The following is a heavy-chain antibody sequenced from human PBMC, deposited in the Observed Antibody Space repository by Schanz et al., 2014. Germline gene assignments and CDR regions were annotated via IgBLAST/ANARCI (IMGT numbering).Heavy chain of an antibody. V-gene: IGHV3-30*04. Sequence: QVQLVESGGGVVQPGRSLRLSCAASGFTISGSAMHWVRQAPGKGLEWVLIISHDGMTKYYTASVRGRFTISRDNSNNMVYLQMNSLRAEDTAVFYCARDYSGGGYDIWGQGTMVTVSS. D-gene: IGHD3-22*01. J-gene: IGHJ3*02. CDR2: ISHDGMTK. CDR3: ARDYSGGGYDI. CDR1: GFTISGSA.